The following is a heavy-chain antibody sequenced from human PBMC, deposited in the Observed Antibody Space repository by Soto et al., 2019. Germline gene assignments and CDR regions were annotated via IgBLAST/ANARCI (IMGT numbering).Heavy chain of an antibody. CDR3: AKDERAYGSEQYDAFDI. D-gene: IGHD3-10*01. J-gene: IGHJ3*02. CDR1: GFTFSSYG. Sequence: LRLSCAASGFTFSSYGMHWVRQAPGKGLEWVAVISYDGSNKYYADSVKGRFTISRDNSKNTLYLQMNSLRAEDTAVYYCAKDERAYGSEQYDAFDIWGQGTMVTVSS. V-gene: IGHV3-30*18. CDR2: ISYDGSNK.